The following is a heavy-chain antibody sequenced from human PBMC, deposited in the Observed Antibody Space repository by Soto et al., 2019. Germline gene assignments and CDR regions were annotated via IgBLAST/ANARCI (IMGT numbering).Heavy chain of an antibody. J-gene: IGHJ4*02. CDR1: GGSFSGYY. Sequence: SETLSLTCAVYGGSFSGYYWSWIRQPPGKGLEWIGEINHSGSTNYNPSLKSRVTISVDTSKNQFSLKLSSVTAADTAVYYCAVRRRVSPDYWGQGTLVTVSS. V-gene: IGHV4-34*01. CDR2: INHSGST. CDR3: AVRRRVSPDY. D-gene: IGHD3-10*02.